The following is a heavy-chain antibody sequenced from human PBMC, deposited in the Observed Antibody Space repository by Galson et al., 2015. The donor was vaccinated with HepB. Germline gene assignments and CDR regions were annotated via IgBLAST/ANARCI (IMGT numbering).Heavy chain of an antibody. Sequence: SLRLSCAASRFSFRDYGMHWVRQAPGKGLEWVAFASNDGSNKYYADSVEGRFTISRDNSKHILYLQMSSLRFADTALYYCTRGPSHGAFDYWGQGTLVAVSS. D-gene: IGHD3-10*01. V-gene: IGHV3-30*03. CDR1: RFSFRDYG. CDR3: TRGPSHGAFDY. CDR2: ASNDGSNK. J-gene: IGHJ4*02.